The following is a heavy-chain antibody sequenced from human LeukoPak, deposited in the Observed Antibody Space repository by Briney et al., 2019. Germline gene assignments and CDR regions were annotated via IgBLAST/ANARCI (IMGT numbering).Heavy chain of an antibody. D-gene: IGHD1-26*01. Sequence: ASVKVSCKASGYTFTSYGISWVRQAPGQGLEWMGWISAYTGNTNYAQKLQGRVTMTPDTSTSTAYMELRSLRSDDTAVYYCARGWDPRYYYYMDVWGKGTTVTVSS. V-gene: IGHV1-18*01. J-gene: IGHJ6*03. CDR2: ISAYTGNT. CDR3: ARGWDPRYYYYMDV. CDR1: GYTFTSYG.